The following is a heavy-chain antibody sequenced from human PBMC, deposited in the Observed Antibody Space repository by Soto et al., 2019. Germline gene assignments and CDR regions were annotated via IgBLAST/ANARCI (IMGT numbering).Heavy chain of an antibody. CDR2: IKSKTDGGTT. CDR3: TTRFWSGYFFDY. CDR1: GFTFSNAW. Sequence: PGGSLRLSCAASGFTFSNAWMSWVRQAPGKGLEWVGRIKSKTDGGTTDYAAPVKGRFTIARDDSKHTLYLQMNSLKTKDTAVYYCTTRFWSGYFFDYWGQGTLVTVSS. V-gene: IGHV3-15*01. J-gene: IGHJ4*02. D-gene: IGHD3-3*01.